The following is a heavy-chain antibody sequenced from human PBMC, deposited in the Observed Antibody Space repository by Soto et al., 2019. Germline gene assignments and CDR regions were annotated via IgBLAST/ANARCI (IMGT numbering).Heavy chain of an antibody. CDR3: AKDRSQQQLSYYGMDV. Sequence: GGSLRLSCAASGFTFSSYGMHWVRQAPGKGLEWVAVIPYDGSNKYYADSVKGRFTISRDNSKNTLYLQMNSLRAEDTAVYYYAKDRSQQQLSYYGMDVWGQGTTVTVSS. V-gene: IGHV3-30*18. CDR1: GFTFSSYG. D-gene: IGHD6-13*01. J-gene: IGHJ6*02. CDR2: IPYDGSNK.